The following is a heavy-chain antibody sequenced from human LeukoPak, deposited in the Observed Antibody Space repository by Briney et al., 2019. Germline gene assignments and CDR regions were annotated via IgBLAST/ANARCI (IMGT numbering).Heavy chain of an antibody. CDR2: IIPIFGTA. CDR1: GGTFSSYA. J-gene: IGHJ3*02. CDR3: ARLGSIAARSDAFDI. Sequence: SVKVSCKASGGTFSSYAISWVRQAPGQGLEWMGGIIPIFGTANYAQKFQGRVTITADESTSTAYMELSSLRSEDTAVYYCARLGSIAARSDAFDIWGQGTMVTVSS. V-gene: IGHV1-69*13. D-gene: IGHD6-6*01.